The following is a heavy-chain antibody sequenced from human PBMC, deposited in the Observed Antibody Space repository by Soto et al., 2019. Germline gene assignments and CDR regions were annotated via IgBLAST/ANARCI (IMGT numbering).Heavy chain of an antibody. D-gene: IGHD6-19*01. CDR2: VIPTQRTT. V-gene: IGHV1-69*01. Sequence: QVQLVQSGAEVKKPGNSVRVSCKASGDTFIGYSISWVRQAPGQGLEWMGWVIPTQRTTKYAQRFQGRVTMSVDQFASTTYMELSSLRPEDTALYYCVIDRLIVAVSVGRMDVWGQGTTVTVSS. CDR3: VIDRLIVAVSVGRMDV. CDR1: GDTFIGYS. J-gene: IGHJ6*02.